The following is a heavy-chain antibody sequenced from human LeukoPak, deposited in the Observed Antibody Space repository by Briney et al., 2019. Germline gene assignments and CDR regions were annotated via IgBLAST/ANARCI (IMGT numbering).Heavy chain of an antibody. V-gene: IGHV1-2*02. CDR3: ARDVSDYGGNSPLY. CDR2: INPNGGGT. CDR1: GYTFTGYY. Sequence: ALVKVSCKASGYTFTGYYIHWVRQAPGQGLEWMGWINPNGGGTNYAQKFQGRVTMTRDTSISTAYMELSGLKSDDTALYYCARDVSDYGGNSPLYWGQGTLVTVSS. D-gene: IGHD4-23*01. J-gene: IGHJ4*02.